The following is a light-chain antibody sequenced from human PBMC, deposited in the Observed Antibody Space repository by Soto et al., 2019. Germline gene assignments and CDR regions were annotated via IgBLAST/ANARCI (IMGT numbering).Light chain of an antibody. V-gene: IGLV1-40*01. CDR2: EDV. J-gene: IGLJ2*01. Sequence: QSVLTQPPSVSGAPGQTVTISCTGSSSNIGARYEVHWYQQLPGTAPKLLIYEDVKRPSGIPERFSGSKSGASASLAITGLLSEDEAAYYCQSYDRSLSGVVFGGGTKRTVL. CDR1: SSNIGARYE. CDR3: QSYDRSLSGVV.